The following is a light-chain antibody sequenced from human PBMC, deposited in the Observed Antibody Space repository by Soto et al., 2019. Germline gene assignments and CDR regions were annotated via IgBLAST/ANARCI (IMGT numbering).Light chain of an antibody. V-gene: IGKV3-11*01. Sequence: IVLTQSPATLSLSPGERAALSCRASQSVSTSLAWYQHKPGQAPRLIIYDASKRAPGIPARFSGSGSGTDSTLTISSPEPEDFAVYYCQVRDGWPTFGQGTKVEIK. CDR2: DAS. J-gene: IGKJ1*01. CDR3: QVRDGWPT. CDR1: QSVSTS.